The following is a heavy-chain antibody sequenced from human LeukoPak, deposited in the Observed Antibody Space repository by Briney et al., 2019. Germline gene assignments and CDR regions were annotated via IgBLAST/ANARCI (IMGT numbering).Heavy chain of an antibody. J-gene: IGHJ4*02. CDR1: GFTFSSYA. CDR3: ARDRRYDFWSGLDY. D-gene: IGHD3-3*01. Sequence: GGSLRLSCAASGFTFSSYAMHWVRQAPGKGLEWVAVISYDGSSKYYADSVKGRFTISRDNSKNTLYLQMNSLRAEDTAVYYCARDRRYDFWSGLDYWGQGTLVTVSS. V-gene: IGHV3-30-3*01. CDR2: ISYDGSSK.